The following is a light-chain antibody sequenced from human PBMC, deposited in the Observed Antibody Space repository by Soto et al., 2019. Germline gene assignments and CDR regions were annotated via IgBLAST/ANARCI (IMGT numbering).Light chain of an antibody. CDR1: QSVSSSY. CDR3: QQYGSSPT. J-gene: IGKJ1*01. CDR2: DVS. V-gene: IGKV3-20*01. Sequence: EIVLTQSPGTLSLSPGERATLSCRSSQSVSSSYLAWYQQKPGQAPRLLIYDVSSRATGIPDRFSGSGSGTDFTLTISRLEPECFAVYYCQQYGSSPTFGQGTKVEIK.